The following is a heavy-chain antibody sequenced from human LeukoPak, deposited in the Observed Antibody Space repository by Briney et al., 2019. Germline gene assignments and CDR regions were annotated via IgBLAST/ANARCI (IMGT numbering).Heavy chain of an antibody. V-gene: IGHV4-30-4*01. CDR1: GGSISSGDYY. CDR2: IYYSGST. Sequence: SETLSLTCTVSGGSISSGDYYWSWIRQPPGEGLEWIGYIYYSGSTYYNPSLKSRVTISVDTSKNQFSLKLSSVTAADTAVYYCARALPWSGYLNWGQGTLVTVSS. J-gene: IGHJ4*02. D-gene: IGHD3-3*01. CDR3: ARALPWSGYLN.